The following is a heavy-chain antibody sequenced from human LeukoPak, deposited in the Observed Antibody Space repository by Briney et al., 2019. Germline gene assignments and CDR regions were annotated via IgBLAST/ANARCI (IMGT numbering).Heavy chain of an antibody. D-gene: IGHD6-6*01. CDR1: GFTFDDYA. CDR3: ARGIAARRFDY. V-gene: IGHV3-9*01. CDR2: ISWNSGDI. Sequence: PGGSLRLSCAVSGFTFDDYAMHWVRQAPGKGLEWVSGISWNSGDIGYADSVKGRFTISRDNAKNSLYLQMNSLRAEDTAVYYCARGIAARRFDYWGQGTLVTVSS. J-gene: IGHJ4*02.